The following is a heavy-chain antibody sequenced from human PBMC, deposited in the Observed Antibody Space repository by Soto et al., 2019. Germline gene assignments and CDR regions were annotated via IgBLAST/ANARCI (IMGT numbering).Heavy chain of an antibody. V-gene: IGHV3-30-3*01. J-gene: IGHJ4*02. CDR2: ISYDGSNK. Sequence: GGSLRLSCAASGFTFSSYAMHWVRQAPGKGLEWVAVISYDGSNKYYADSVKGRFTISRDNSKNTLYLQMNSLRAEDTAMYYCARSRRLITMMLAEKYWGQGTLVTVSS. CDR1: GFTFSSYA. D-gene: IGHD3-22*01. CDR3: ARSRRLITMMLAEKY.